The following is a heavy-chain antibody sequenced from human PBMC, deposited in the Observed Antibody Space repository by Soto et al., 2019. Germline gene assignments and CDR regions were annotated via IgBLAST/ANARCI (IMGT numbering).Heavy chain of an antibody. CDR3: AREIDLHLGASDY. D-gene: IGHD3-16*01. J-gene: IGHJ4*02. CDR2: IYSGGST. Sequence: GGSLRLSCAASGFTVSSNYMSWVRQAPGKGLEWVSVIYSGGSTYYADSVKGRFTISRHNSKNTLYLQMNSLRAEDTAVYYCAREIDLHLGASDYWGQGTLVTVSS. CDR1: GFTVSSNY. V-gene: IGHV3-53*04.